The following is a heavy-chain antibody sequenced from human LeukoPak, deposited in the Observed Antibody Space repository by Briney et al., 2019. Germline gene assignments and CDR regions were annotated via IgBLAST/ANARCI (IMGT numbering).Heavy chain of an antibody. D-gene: IGHD2-2*01. CDR2: IYTSGST. J-gene: IGHJ3*02. CDR3: ARDSVGAGYCSSTRCLDAFDI. V-gene: IGHV4-61*02. CDR1: GGSISSGSHY. Sequence: PSETLSLTCTVSGGSISSGSHYWSWIRQPAGKGLEWIGRIYTSGSTNYNPSLKSRVIISVDTSRNQFSLKLSSVTAADTAVYYCARDSVGAGYCSSTRCLDAFDIWGQGTMVTVSS.